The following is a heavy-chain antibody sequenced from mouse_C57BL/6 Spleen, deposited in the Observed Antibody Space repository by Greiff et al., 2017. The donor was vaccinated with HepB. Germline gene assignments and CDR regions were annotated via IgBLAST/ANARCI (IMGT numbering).Heavy chain of an antibody. CDR1: GYAFSSSW. V-gene: IGHV1-82*01. CDR2: IYPGDGDT. J-gene: IGHJ3*01. Sequence: QVQLQQSGPELVKPGASVKISCKASGYAFSSSWMNWVKQRPGQGLEWIGRIYPGDGDTNYNGKFKGKATLTADKSSSTAYMQLSSLTSEDSAVYFCARSSSSGYGSWFAYWGQGALVTASA. CDR3: ARSSSSGYGSWFAY. D-gene: IGHD3-2*02.